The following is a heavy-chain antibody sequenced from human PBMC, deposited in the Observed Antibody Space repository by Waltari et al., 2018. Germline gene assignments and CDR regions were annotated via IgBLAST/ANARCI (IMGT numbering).Heavy chain of an antibody. CDR3: ARLYEQWLVPEYFQH. V-gene: IGHV3-7*01. CDR1: GFTFSSYW. J-gene: IGHJ1*01. D-gene: IGHD6-19*01. Sequence: EVQLVESGGGLVQPGGSLRLSCAASGFTFSSYWMSWVRQAPGKGLEWVANIKQDGSEKYYVDSVKGRFTISRDNAKNSLYLQMNSLRAEDTAVYYCARLYEQWLVPEYFQHWGQGTLVTVSS. CDR2: IKQDGSEK.